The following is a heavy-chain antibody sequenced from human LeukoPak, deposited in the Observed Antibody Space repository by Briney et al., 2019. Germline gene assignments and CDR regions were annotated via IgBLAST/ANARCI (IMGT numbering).Heavy chain of an antibody. Sequence: QPGGSLRLSCAASGFTFSSYWMSWVRQTPGKGLEWVAKISEDGSEKYYVDSVKGRFIIPRDNAKKSLYLQMNSLRTEETAVYYCARDWGYSGYDLDYWGQGTLVTVSS. J-gene: IGHJ4*02. V-gene: IGHV3-7*01. CDR2: ISEDGSEK. CDR1: GFTFSSYW. D-gene: IGHD5-12*01. CDR3: ARDWGYSGYDLDY.